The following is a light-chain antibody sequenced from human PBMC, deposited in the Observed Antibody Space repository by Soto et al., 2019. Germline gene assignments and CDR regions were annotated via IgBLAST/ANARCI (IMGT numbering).Light chain of an antibody. J-gene: IGKJ4*01. CDR3: QQCDSLPLT. CDR1: QDISNY. Sequence: DIQMTQSPSPLSASVGDRVTITCQASQDISNYLNWYQQKPGKVPKLLIHYASNLETGVPSRFSGSGFGTDFTFTISSLQPEDIATYYCQQCDSLPLTFGGGTKVDIK. CDR2: YAS. V-gene: IGKV1-33*01.